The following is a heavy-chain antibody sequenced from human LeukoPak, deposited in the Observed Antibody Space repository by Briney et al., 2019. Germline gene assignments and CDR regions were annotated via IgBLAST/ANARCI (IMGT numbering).Heavy chain of an antibody. CDR1: GFTFSDLY. V-gene: IGHV3-72*01. Sequence: GGSLRLSCAASGFTFSDLYMDWLRQAPGKGLEGVGRTPDKDDSYTTESAPSVKGRFNISRDDSQNSLYLQMNSLSTEDPAVYYCARESGRSFYYWGQGTLVTVSS. J-gene: IGHJ4*02. CDR2: TPDKDDSYTT. D-gene: IGHD1-26*01. CDR3: ARESGRSFYY.